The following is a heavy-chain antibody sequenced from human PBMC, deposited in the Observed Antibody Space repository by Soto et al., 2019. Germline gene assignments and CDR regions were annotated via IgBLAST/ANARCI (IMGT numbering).Heavy chain of an antibody. D-gene: IGHD3-22*01. Sequence: PSETLSLTCTVSGGSISSYYGGWFRQPPGQGLEWVGYIYYTGTTTYNPSLKSRVTISVDASKNQFSLKLSSVTAADTAVYYCARTSYDSSGTAADPWGQGTLVTVSS. V-gene: IGHV4-59*12. CDR3: ARTSYDSSGTAADP. CDR1: GGSISSYY. CDR2: IYYTGTT. J-gene: IGHJ5*02.